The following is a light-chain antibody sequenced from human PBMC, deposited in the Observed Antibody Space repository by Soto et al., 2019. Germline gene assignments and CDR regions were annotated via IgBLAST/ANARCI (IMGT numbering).Light chain of an antibody. J-gene: IGKJ5*01. CDR3: QQLNSYLPIT. CDR1: QSISNW. V-gene: IGKV1-5*03. CDR2: KAS. Sequence: QMTQSASTVSASVGDRVTITCRASQSISNWLAWYQQKPGKAPKLLIYKASNLESGVPSRFSGSGSGTEFTLTISSLQPEDFATYYCQQLNSYLPITFGQGTRLEIK.